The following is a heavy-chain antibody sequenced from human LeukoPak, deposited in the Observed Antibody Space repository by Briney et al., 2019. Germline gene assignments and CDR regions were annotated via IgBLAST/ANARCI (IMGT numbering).Heavy chain of an antibody. J-gene: IGHJ5*02. CDR1: GGSISSSSYY. V-gene: IGHV4-39*01. CDR3: ARQGARVEFDP. Sequence: PSETLPLTCTVSGGSISSSSYYWGWIRQPPGKGLEWIGSIYYSGSTYYNPSLKSRVTISVDTSKNQFSVKLSSVTAADTAVYYCARQGARVEFDPWGQGTLVTVSS. CDR2: IYYSGST.